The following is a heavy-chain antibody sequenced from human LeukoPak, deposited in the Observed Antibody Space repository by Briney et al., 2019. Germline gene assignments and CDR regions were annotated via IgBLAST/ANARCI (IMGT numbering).Heavy chain of an antibody. J-gene: IGHJ4*02. V-gene: IGHV1-69*13. Sequence: GASVKVSCKASGDSFSSYAISWVRQAPGQGLEWMGGITPMFGTANYAQKFQGRVTITADESTSTAYMELSSLRSEDTAVYYCARDYYDSSGYFGRVFAYWGQGTLVTVSS. CDR3: ARDYYDSSGYFGRVFAY. CDR2: ITPMFGTA. D-gene: IGHD3-22*01. CDR1: GDSFSSYA.